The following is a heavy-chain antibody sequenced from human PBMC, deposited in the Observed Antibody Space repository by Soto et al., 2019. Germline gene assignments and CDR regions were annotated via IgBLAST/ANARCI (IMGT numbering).Heavy chain of an antibody. CDR3: ATTQSSATFKTYYYDMHV. V-gene: IGHV5-51*01. CDR2: IYPDDPET. D-gene: IGHD3-10*01. Sequence: VASLKISCNDSGHSFTNYWIVWVRQMPGKGLEWMGTIYPDDPETRYSPSFQGQVTISADKSINTAYLQWSSLKASDTAIYYCATTQSSATFKTYYYDMHVWGQGTTVTVSS. J-gene: IGHJ6*02. CDR1: GHSFTNYW.